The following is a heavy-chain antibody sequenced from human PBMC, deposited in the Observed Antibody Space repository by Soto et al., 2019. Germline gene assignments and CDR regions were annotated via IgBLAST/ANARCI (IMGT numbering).Heavy chain of an antibody. CDR2: INHSGST. V-gene: IGHV4-34*01. CDR1: GGTFSGYD. Sequence: SETQSLTCTVYGGTFSGYDWSWIRQPPGKGLEWIGEINHSGSTNYNPSLKSRVTISVDTSKNQFSLKLSSVTAADTAVYYCARLYCSSTSCYPFDYWGQGTLVTVSS. J-gene: IGHJ4*02. CDR3: ARLYCSSTSCYPFDY. D-gene: IGHD2-2*01.